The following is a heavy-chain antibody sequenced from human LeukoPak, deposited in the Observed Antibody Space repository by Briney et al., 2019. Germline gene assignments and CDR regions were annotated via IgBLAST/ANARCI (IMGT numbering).Heavy chain of an antibody. V-gene: IGHV4-59*10. J-gene: IGHJ3*02. Sequence: SETLSLTCAVYGGSFSGYYWSWIRQPAGKGLEWIGRIYTSGSTNYNPSLKSRVTMSVDTSKNQFSLKLSSVTAADTAVYYCARALMAGTEAFDIWGQGTMVTVSS. CDR2: IYTSGST. CDR3: ARALMAGTEAFDI. CDR1: GGSFSGYY. D-gene: IGHD6-19*01.